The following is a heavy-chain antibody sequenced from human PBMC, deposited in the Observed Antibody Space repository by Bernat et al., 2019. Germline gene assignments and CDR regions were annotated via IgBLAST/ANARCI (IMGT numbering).Heavy chain of an antibody. V-gene: IGHV4-31*03. CDR3: ARSFGSSSWYFDL. J-gene: IGHJ2*01. CDR1: GGSISSDGYY. CDR2: IYYSGST. Sequence: QVQLQESGPGLVKPSQTLSLTCTFSGGSISSDGYYWSWIRQHPGKGLEWIGYIYYSGSTYYNPYLESRVTISVDTSKRQFSLRLSSVTAADTAVYYCARSFGSSSWYFDLWGRGTLVSVSS. D-gene: IGHD6-13*01.